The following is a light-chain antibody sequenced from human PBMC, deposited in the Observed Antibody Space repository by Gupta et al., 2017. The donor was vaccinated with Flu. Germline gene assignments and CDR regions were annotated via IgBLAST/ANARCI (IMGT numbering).Light chain of an antibody. Sequence: EIVLTQSPGTLSLSPGERATLSCRASQSISSSALAWYQQKPGQAPRLLIFDASSRATGIPDRFSGSGSATDFTLTISRLEPEDFAVYYCQQDGRAPRSFGQGTRMDIE. CDR2: DAS. CDR3: QQDGRAPRS. V-gene: IGKV3-20*01. CDR1: QSISSSA. J-gene: IGKJ5*01.